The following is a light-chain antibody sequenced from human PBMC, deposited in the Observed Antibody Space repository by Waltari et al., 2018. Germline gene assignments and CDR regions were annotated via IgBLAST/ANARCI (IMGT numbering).Light chain of an antibody. CDR2: RNN. CDR3: AAWDDSLSGLWV. CDR1: SSNLGSNY. V-gene: IGLV1-47*01. Sequence: QSVLTQPPSASGTPGQRVTIYCSGSSSNLGSNYVYWYQQLPGTAPKLLIYRNNQRPSGVPDRFSGSKSGTSASLAISGLRSEDEADYYCAAWDDSLSGLWVFGGGTKLTVL. J-gene: IGLJ3*02.